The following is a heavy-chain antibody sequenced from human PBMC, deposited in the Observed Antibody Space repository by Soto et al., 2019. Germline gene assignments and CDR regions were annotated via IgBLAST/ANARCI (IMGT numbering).Heavy chain of an antibody. J-gene: IGHJ4*02. CDR1: GFTFSGSA. D-gene: IGHD2-2*01. CDR2: IRSKANSYAT. Sequence: EVQLVESGGGLVQPGGSLKLSCAASGFTFSGSAMHWVRQASGKGLEWVGRIRSKANSYATAYAASVKGRFTISRDESKNAAYLQMNSLKTEDTAVSYCTTIGYCSGTSCYQDYWGQGTLATVSS. CDR3: TTIGYCSGTSCYQDY. V-gene: IGHV3-73*01.